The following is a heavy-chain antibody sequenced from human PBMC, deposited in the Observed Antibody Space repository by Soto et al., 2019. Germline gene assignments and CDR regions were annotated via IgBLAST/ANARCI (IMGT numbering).Heavy chain of an antibody. V-gene: IGHV4-59*08. CDR2: IYYSGST. J-gene: IGHJ4*02. CDR1: GGSISSYY. CDR3: ATRNLPRFDY. Sequence: SETLSLTCTVSGGSISSYYWSWIRQPPGKGLEWIGYIYYSGSTNYNPSLKSRVTISVDTSKNQFSLKLSSVTAADPAVYYCATRNLPRFDYWGQGTLVTVSS.